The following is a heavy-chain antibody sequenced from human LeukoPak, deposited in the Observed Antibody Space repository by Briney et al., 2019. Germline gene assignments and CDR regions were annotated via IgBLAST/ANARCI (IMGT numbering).Heavy chain of an antibody. CDR2: INHSGST. J-gene: IGHJ4*02. D-gene: IGHD3-22*01. V-gene: IGHV4-34*01. CDR1: GGSFSGYY. Sequence: SETLSLTCAVYGGSFSGYYWSWIRQPPGKGLEWNGEINHSGSTYCNPSLKSRVTISVDTSKNQFSLKLSSVTAADTAVYYCARDYYDSSGLDYWGQGTLVTVSS. CDR3: ARDYYDSSGLDY.